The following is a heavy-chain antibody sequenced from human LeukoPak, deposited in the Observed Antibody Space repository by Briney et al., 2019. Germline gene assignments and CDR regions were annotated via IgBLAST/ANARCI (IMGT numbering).Heavy chain of an antibody. CDR2: INPNSGGT. Sequence: VASVKVSCKASGYTFTGYYMHWVRQAPGQGLEWMGWINPNSGGTNYAQKFQGRVTMTRDTSISTAYMELSRLTSDDTAVYYCGRVVGGNYYGSETDDYWGQGTLVTVSS. CDR1: GYTFTGYY. V-gene: IGHV1-2*02. D-gene: IGHD3-10*01. J-gene: IGHJ4*02. CDR3: GRVVGGNYYGSETDDY.